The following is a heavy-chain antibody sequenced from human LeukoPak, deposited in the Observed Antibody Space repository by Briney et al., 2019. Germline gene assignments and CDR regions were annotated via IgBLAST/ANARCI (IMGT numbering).Heavy chain of an antibody. Sequence: ASVKVSCKASGYTFTSYYMHWVRQAPGQGLEWMGIINPSGGSTSYAQKFQGRVTMTRDTSTSTVYMELSSLRSEDTAVYYCARAYMREGGCYYFVYWGQGTLVTVSS. V-gene: IGHV1-46*01. CDR2: INPSGGST. D-gene: IGHD1-26*01. CDR3: ARAYMREGGCYYFVY. J-gene: IGHJ4*02. CDR1: GYTFTSYY.